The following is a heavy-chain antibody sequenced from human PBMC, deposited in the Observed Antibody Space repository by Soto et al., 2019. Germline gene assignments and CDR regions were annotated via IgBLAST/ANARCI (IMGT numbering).Heavy chain of an antibody. CDR1: GDSMSEYF. CDR2: IYYLGST. D-gene: IGHD3-10*01. V-gene: IGHV4-59*01. Sequence: SETLSLTXTVSGDSMSEYFWSWVRQSPGKGLEWIGYIYYLGSTDYNPSLKSRVTISVDTSKRQFSLKLNSVTAADTAIYYCARDGYNGSGSPYPAYWGPGIQVTVSS. CDR3: ARDGYNGSGSPYPAY. J-gene: IGHJ4*02.